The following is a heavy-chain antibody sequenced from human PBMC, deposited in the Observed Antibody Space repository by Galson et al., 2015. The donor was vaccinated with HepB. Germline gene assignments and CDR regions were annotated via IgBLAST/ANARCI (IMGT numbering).Heavy chain of an antibody. D-gene: IGHD2-21*02. CDR3: ARESTYCGGDCYFDY. V-gene: IGHV1-8*01. Sequence: SVKVSCKASGYTFTSYDINWVRQATGQGLEWMGWMNPNSGNTGYAQKFQGRVTMTRNTSVSTAYMELSSLRSEDTAVYYCARESTYCGGDCYFDYWGQGTLVTVSS. CDR1: GYTFTSYD. J-gene: IGHJ4*02. CDR2: MNPNSGNT.